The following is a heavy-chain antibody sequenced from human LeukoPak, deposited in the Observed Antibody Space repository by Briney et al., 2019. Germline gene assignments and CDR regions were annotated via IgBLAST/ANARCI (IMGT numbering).Heavy chain of an antibody. CDR3: ARLEWLQPFDY. D-gene: IGHD5-12*01. Sequence: GGSLRLSCAASGFTFSDYYMSWIRQAPGKGLEWISYITSSGSIIYYADSVKGRFTISRDNANNSLYLQLNSLRAEDTAVYYCARLEWLQPFDYWGQGTLVSVSS. CDR1: GFTFSDYY. J-gene: IGHJ4*02. V-gene: IGHV3-11*01. CDR2: ITSSGSII.